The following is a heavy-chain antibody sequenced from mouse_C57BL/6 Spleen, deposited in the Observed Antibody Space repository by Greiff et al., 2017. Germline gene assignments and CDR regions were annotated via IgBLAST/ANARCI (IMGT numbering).Heavy chain of an antibody. J-gene: IGHJ2*01. V-gene: IGHV1-59*01. CDR1: GYTFTSYW. CDR3: ARGNYYGSSSDY. Sequence: QVQLQQPGAELVRPGPSVKLSCKASGYTFTSYWMHWVKQRPGQGLEWIGVIDPSDSYTNYNQKFKGKATLTVDTSSSTAYMQLSSLTSEDSAVYYCARGNYYGSSSDYWGQGTTLTVSS. CDR2: IDPSDSYT. D-gene: IGHD1-1*01.